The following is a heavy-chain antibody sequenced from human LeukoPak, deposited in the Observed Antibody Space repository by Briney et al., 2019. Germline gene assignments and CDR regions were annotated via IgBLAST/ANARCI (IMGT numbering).Heavy chain of an antibody. J-gene: IGHJ6*03. Sequence: SGGSLRLSCAASGFTFSSYWMHWVRQAPGKGLVWVSRVNSDGTGTTYADSVEGRFTISRDNAKNTLVLQMNSLRAEDTAIYYCIRTLIVATSPYMDVWGKETTVTVSS. CDR2: VNSDGTGT. CDR1: GFTFSSYW. V-gene: IGHV3-74*01. CDR3: IRTLIVATSPYMDV. D-gene: IGHD5-12*01.